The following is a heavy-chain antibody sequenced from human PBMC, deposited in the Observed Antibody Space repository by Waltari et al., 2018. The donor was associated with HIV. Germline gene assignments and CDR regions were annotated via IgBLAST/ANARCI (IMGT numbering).Heavy chain of an antibody. J-gene: IGHJ6*02. CDR2: IFYTGST. CDR3: ARDTIASAGTRIVYYGLDV. V-gene: IGHV4-59*01. CDR1: GGSISNYY. Sequence: QVQLQESGPGLVKPSETLSLTCTVSGGSISNYYWSWIRQPPGKGLEWIGYIFYTGSTNYNPSPKSRVTISLDTSKNQFSLKLNSVTAADTAVYYCARDTIASAGTRIVYYGLDVWGQGTTVTVSS. D-gene: IGHD6-13*01.